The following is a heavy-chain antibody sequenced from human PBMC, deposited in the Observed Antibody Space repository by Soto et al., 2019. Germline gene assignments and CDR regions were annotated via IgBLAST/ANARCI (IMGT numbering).Heavy chain of an antibody. J-gene: IGHJ4*02. CDR1: GGSISSYY. CDR3: ARDPGRMSYYIDF. Sequence: SETLSLTCTVSGGSISSYYWSWIRQPPGKGLEWIGYIYYSGSTNYNPSLKSRVTISVDTSKNQFSLKLSSVTAADTAVYYCARDPGRMSYYIDFPGQGILVTVSS. CDR2: IYYSGST. V-gene: IGHV4-59*01. D-gene: IGHD2-8*01.